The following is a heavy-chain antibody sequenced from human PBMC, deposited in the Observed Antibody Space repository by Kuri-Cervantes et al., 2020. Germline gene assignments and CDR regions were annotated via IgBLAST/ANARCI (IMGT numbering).Heavy chain of an antibody. Sequence: GESLKISCAASAFSFSSYEMNWVRLAPGKGLEWVSYISSSGSNIYYADSVKGRFTVSRDNSKNMVYLQMNSLRAEDTAVYYCAKALYSQWEWFDAWGQGTLVTVSS. V-gene: IGHV3-48*03. J-gene: IGHJ5*02. D-gene: IGHD1-26*01. CDR3: AKALYSQWEWFDA. CDR2: ISSSGSNI. CDR1: AFSFSSYE.